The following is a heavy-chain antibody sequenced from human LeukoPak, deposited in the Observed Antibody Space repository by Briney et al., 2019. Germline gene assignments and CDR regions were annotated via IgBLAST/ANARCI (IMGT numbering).Heavy chain of an antibody. CDR3: ARGVRKSDSNSGWYFDL. CDR1: GGSISSYY. D-gene: IGHD4-23*01. Sequence: PSETLSLTCTVSGGSISSYYWSWIRQPPGKGLEWIGEIYHSGSTNYNPSLKSRVTISVDKSKNQFSLKLSSVTAADTAVYYCARGVRKSDSNSGWYFDLWGRGTLVTVSS. CDR2: IYHSGST. J-gene: IGHJ2*01. V-gene: IGHV4-59*12.